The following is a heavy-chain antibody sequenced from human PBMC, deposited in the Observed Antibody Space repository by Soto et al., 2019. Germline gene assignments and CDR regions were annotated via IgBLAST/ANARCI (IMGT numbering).Heavy chain of an antibody. CDR2: ISGSGGST. V-gene: IGHV3-23*01. D-gene: IGHD6-6*01. J-gene: IGHJ4*02. CDR3: AKVRLSSSWWDDFDY. Sequence: GGSLRLSCAASGFTFSSYAMSWVRQAPGKGLEWVSAISGSGGSTYYADSVKGRFTISRDNSKNTLYLQMNSLRAEDTAVYYCAKVRLSSSWWDDFDYWGQGTLVTVSS. CDR1: GFTFSSYA.